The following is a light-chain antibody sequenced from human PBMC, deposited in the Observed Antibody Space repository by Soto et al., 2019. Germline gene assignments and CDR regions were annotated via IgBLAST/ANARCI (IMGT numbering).Light chain of an antibody. J-gene: IGLJ1*01. Sequence: QSVLTQPPSASGSPGQSVAISCTGTSSDVGGYNYVSWYQQHPGKAPKLMIYEDNKRPSGVPDRFSGSKSGNTASLTVSGLQAEDEADYYCISYAGSSNVFGTGTKLTVL. CDR1: SSDVGGYNY. CDR2: EDN. V-gene: IGLV2-8*01. CDR3: ISYAGSSNV.